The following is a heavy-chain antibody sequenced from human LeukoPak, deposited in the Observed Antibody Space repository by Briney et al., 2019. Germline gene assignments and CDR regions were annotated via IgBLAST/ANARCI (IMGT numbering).Heavy chain of an antibody. D-gene: IGHD6-6*01. J-gene: IGHJ4*02. V-gene: IGHV1-2*02. CDR2: INPNSGAT. Sequence: ASVKVSCKASGYTFTSYGISWVRQAPGQGLEWMGWINPNSGATNYAQKFQGRVTMTRDTSISTAYMELSSLRYDETAFYYCARDSRSSGFHFDYWGQGTLVTVSS. CDR1: GYTFTSYG. CDR3: ARDSRSSGFHFDY.